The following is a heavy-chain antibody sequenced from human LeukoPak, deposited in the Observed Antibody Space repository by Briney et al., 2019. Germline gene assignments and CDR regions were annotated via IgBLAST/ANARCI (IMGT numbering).Heavy chain of an antibody. CDR3: AKSAAAGDHYYGMDV. CDR2: INSDGST. CDR1: GFTFSSYA. D-gene: IGHD6-13*01. Sequence: GGSLRLSCAASGFTFSSYAMSWVRQAPGKGLEWVSTINSDGSTYYADSVKGRFTISRDNSNTLYLQMNSLRAEDTAVYYRAKSAAAGDHYYGMDVWGQGTTVTVSS. V-gene: IGHV3-23*01. J-gene: IGHJ6*02.